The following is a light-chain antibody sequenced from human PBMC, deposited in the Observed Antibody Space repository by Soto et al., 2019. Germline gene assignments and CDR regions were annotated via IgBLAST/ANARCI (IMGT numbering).Light chain of an antibody. J-gene: IGLJ3*02. CDR2: EVT. CDR1: SSDVGNYNL. V-gene: IGLV2-23*02. CDR3: CSYAGSSPWV. Sequence: QSALTQPASVSGSPGQSITISCTGTSSDVGNYNLVSWYQQHPGKAPNLMIYEVTKRPSGVSNRFSGSKSGNTASLTISVLQAEDEADYYCCSYAGSSPWVFGGGTKLTVL.